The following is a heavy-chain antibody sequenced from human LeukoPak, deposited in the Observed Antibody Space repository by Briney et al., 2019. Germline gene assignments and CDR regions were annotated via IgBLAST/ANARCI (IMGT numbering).Heavy chain of an antibody. J-gene: IGHJ4*02. CDR2: INQDGSDK. CDR3: VGGDY. CDR1: GLTFSIHW. V-gene: IGHV3-7*01. Sequence: GGSLRLSCAASGLTFSIHWMNWVRQAPGKGLQCVANINQDGSDKYYVDSVKGRFTISRDNTKNSLYLQMNSLRAEDTAVYYCVGGDYWGQGTLVTVSS.